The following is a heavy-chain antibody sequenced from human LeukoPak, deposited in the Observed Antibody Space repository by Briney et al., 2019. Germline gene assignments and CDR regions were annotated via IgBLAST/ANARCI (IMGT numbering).Heavy chain of an antibody. CDR2: IYTSGST. V-gene: IGHV4-4*07. CDR1: GGSISSYY. D-gene: IGHD2-15*01. J-gene: IGHJ5*02. CDR3: ALVHCSGGSCYFP. Sequence: SETLSLTCTVSGGSISSYYWSWLRQPAGKGLAWIGRIYTSGSTNYNPSLKSRVTISVDTSKNQFSLKLSSVTAADTAVYYCALVHCSGGSCYFPWGQGTLVTVSS.